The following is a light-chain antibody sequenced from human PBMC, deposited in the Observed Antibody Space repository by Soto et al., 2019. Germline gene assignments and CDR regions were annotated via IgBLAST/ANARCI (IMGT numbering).Light chain of an antibody. CDR2: GAS. J-gene: IGKJ4*01. V-gene: IGKV3-20*01. Sequence: EIVLTQSPGTLSLSPGERATLSCRASQSISSTYLAWYQQKRGQAPRLLIYGASSRATGIPDRFSGCGSGTNFTLSTSRLEHEDFAFNYCHQYGGSLTSGGGTKWIS. CDR1: QSISSTY. CDR3: HQYGGSLT.